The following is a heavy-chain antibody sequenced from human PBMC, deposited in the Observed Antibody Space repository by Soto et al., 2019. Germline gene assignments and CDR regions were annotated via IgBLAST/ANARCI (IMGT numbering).Heavy chain of an antibody. J-gene: IGHJ6*02. CDR2: ISSSSSTI. CDR3: ARYRSYYDMLTGEYYSYYGMDV. V-gene: IGHV3-48*01. D-gene: IGHD3-9*01. Sequence: EVQLVESGGGLVQPGGSLRLSCAASGFTFSSYIMNWVRQAPGRGLEWVSYISSSSSTIYYAGSLKGRFTISRDNAKNSLYLQMNSLRAEDAAVYYCARYRSYYDMLTGEYYSYYGMDVWGQGTTVTVSS. CDR1: GFTFSSYI.